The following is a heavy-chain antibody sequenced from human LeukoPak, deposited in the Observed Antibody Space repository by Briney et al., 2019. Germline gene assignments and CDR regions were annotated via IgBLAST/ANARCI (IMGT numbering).Heavy chain of an antibody. V-gene: IGHV4-38-2*02. CDR2: IHHSGST. J-gene: IGHJ3*02. CDR1: AYSISNGYY. Sequence: SETLSLTCTVSAYSISNGYYWGWIRQPPGKGLEWIGTIHHSGSTYYNLSLKSRVTISVDTSKNQFSLKLSSVTAADTAVYYCARFPNLRFLERWSAFDIWGQGTMVTVSS. CDR3: ARFPNLRFLERWSAFDI. D-gene: IGHD3-3*01.